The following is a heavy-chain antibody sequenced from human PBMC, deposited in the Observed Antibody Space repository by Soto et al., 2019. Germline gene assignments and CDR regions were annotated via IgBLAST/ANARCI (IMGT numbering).Heavy chain of an antibody. V-gene: IGHV5-51*01. Sequence: EVRLVQSGAEVKKPGESLKISCKGSGYSFTNYWIGWVRQMPGKGLEWMGIIYPDDSDTRYSPSFQGQVTISADKSISTAYLQWSSLKASDTAMYYCARRSFGTTDAFDIWGQGTMVTVSS. D-gene: IGHD1-7*01. J-gene: IGHJ3*02. CDR3: ARRSFGTTDAFDI. CDR1: GYSFTNYW. CDR2: IYPDDSDT.